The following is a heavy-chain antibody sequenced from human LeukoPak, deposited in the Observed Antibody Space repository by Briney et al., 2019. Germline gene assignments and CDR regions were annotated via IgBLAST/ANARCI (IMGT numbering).Heavy chain of an antibody. CDR1: GGSISSGDYY. D-gene: IGHD6-19*01. CDR3: ARVSSGWYPAEDY. CDR2: INHSGST. Sequence: PSQTLSLTCTVSGGSISSGDYYWSWIRQPPGKGLEWIGEINHSGSTNYNPSLKSRVTISVDTSKNQFSLKLSSVTAADTAVYYCARVSSGWYPAEDYWGQGTLVTVSS. J-gene: IGHJ4*02. V-gene: IGHV4-30-4*08.